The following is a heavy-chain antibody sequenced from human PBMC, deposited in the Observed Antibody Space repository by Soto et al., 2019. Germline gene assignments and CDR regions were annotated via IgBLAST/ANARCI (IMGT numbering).Heavy chain of an antibody. Sequence: SETLSLTCTVSGGSMIAYYWNWMRQPPGKGLQWIGYTYYSGSTTYNPSLKSRVTISVDSSKNQFSLELDSVTPADTAVYYCARVRGTAGKRYFAYWGQGTLVTVSS. D-gene: IGHD6-13*01. V-gene: IGHV4-59*01. CDR3: ARVRGTAGKRYFAY. J-gene: IGHJ4*02. CDR2: TYYSGST. CDR1: GGSMIAYY.